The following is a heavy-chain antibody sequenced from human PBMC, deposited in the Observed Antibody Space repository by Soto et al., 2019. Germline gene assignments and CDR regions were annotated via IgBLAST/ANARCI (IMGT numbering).Heavy chain of an antibody. CDR2: VYSGGKP. CDR3: AREAREASSGTYYFDF. CDR1: GFTVSSNF. D-gene: IGHD3-22*01. J-gene: IGHJ4*02. V-gene: IGHV3-53*02. Sequence: EVQLVETGGGLIQPVGSLRLSCAASGFTVSSNFMSWVRQAPGKGLEWVSVVYSGGKPYYAVSVQGRFTMSRDSSKNTVYLQMNSLRAEDTAIYYCAREAREASSGTYYFDFWGQGTLVTVSS.